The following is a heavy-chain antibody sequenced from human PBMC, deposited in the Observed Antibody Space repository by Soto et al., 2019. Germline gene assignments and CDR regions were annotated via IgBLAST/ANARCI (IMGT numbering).Heavy chain of an antibody. D-gene: IGHD6-13*01. J-gene: IGHJ6*02. V-gene: IGHV3-23*01. Sequence: GSLRLSCAASGFTFSSYAMTWVRQAPGKGLEWVSAISGSGGSTYYVDSVKGRFTISRDNSKNTLYLQMNSLRAEDTAAYHCTKHLSSSWYYGLDVWRPGNTVNV. CDR3: TKHLSSSWYYGLDV. CDR2: ISGSGGST. CDR1: GFTFSSYA.